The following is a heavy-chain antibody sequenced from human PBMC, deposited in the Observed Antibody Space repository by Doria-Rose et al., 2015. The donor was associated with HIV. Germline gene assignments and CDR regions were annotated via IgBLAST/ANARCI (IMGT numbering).Heavy chain of an antibody. D-gene: IGHD6-13*01. J-gene: IGHJ4*02. CDR2: IFSDDDR. Sequence: QVQLVQSGPVLVKPTETLTLTCTVSGVSLSSPGMGVSWIRQPPGKALEWLANIFSDDDRSYKTSLKSRLTISRGTSKSQVVLTMTDMDPVDTATYYCARIKSSRWYHKSYLDFWGQGPLVIVSA. CDR1: GVSLSSPGMG. V-gene: IGHV2-26*01. CDR3: ARIKSSRWYHKSYLDF.